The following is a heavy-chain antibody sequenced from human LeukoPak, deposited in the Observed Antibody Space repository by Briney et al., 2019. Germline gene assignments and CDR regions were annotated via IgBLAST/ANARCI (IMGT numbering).Heavy chain of an antibody. J-gene: IGHJ3*02. CDR2: IYLSGRT. CDR1: GGSITSNSYF. Sequence: ASETLSLTCTVSGGSITSNSYFWSWIRQPAGKGLEWIARIYLSGRTHYNPSLNSRVTMSIDTSKNQFSLKLSSATAADTAIYYCARYRDDYNHLPHAFDIWGQGTMVTVSS. D-gene: IGHD5-24*01. CDR3: ARYRDDYNHLPHAFDI. V-gene: IGHV4-61*02.